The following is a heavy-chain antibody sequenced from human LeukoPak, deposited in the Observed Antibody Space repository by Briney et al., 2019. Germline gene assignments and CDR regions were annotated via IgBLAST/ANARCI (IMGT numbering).Heavy chain of an antibody. V-gene: IGHV3-23*01. Sequence: GGSLRLSCAASGFTFSSYAMSWVRQAPGKGLEWVSAISGSGGSTYYADSVKGRFTISRDNSKNTLYLQMNSLRAEDTAVYYCATALLGSSGYYVPLDYWGQGTLVTVSS. CDR2: ISGSGGST. CDR3: ATALLGSSGYYVPLDY. J-gene: IGHJ4*02. CDR1: GFTFSSYA. D-gene: IGHD3-22*01.